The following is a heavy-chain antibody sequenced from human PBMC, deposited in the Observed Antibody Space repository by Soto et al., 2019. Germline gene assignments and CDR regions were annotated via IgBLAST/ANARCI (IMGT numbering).Heavy chain of an antibody. Sequence: QVQLQESGPGLVQPSGTLSLTCAVSGGSIISSNWWNWVRQPPGKGLEWIGEIYHSGSTYYKPSLKSRVAMSVDTSKNQFSLKLTSATAADTAVYYCARRDWSGSKSHFYFYYWGQGVLVTVSS. D-gene: IGHD3-9*01. V-gene: IGHV4-4*02. CDR1: GGSIISSNW. J-gene: IGHJ4*02. CDR2: IYHSGST. CDR3: ARRDWSGSKSHFYFYY.